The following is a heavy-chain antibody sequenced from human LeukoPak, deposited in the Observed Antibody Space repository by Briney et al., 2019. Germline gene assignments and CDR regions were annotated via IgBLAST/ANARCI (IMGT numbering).Heavy chain of an antibody. Sequence: SETLSLTCAVYGGPFSGYYWSWIRQPPGKGLEWIGEINHSGSTNYNPSLKSRVTISVDTSKNQFSLKLSSVTAADTAVYYCARQEPYYYYYGMDVWGQGTTVTVSS. J-gene: IGHJ6*02. CDR3: ARQEPYYYYYGMDV. D-gene: IGHD1-1*01. V-gene: IGHV4-34*01. CDR1: GGPFSGYY. CDR2: INHSGST.